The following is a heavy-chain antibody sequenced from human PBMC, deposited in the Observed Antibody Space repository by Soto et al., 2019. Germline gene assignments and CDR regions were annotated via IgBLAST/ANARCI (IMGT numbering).Heavy chain of an antibody. Sequence: ETLSLTCGVSGVSVVSSSWWSWVRQSPGKGLEWIGEVYLTGTTRYNPSLKGRVTISIDESKNQVSLTLNSVAAADAAVYYCARGFQYWLPTFDWGQGIRVTVSS. V-gene: IGHV4-4*02. CDR3: ARGFQYWLPTFD. D-gene: IGHD6-19*01. CDR1: GVSVVSSSW. CDR2: VYLTGTT. J-gene: IGHJ4*02.